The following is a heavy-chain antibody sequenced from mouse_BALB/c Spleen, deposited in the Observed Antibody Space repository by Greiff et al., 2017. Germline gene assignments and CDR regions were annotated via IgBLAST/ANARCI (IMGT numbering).Heavy chain of an antibody. V-gene: IGHV8-12*01. CDR3: ARRAQRYAMDY. J-gene: IGHJ4*01. CDR2: IYWDDDK. Sequence: QVTLKESGPGILQPSQTLSLTCSFSGFSLSTSGMGVSWIRQPSGKGLEWLAHIYWDDDKRYNPSLKSRLTISKDTSSNQVFLKITSVDTADTATYYCARRAQRYAMDYWGQGTSVTVSS. CDR1: GFSLSTSGMG.